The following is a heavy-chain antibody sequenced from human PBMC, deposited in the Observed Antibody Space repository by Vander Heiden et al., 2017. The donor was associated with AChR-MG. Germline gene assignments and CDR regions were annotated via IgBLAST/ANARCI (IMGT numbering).Heavy chain of an antibody. D-gene: IGHD2-8*02. V-gene: IGHV4-59*08. CDR1: GGSISSYY. CDR3: ARHPTSGPSDAFDI. CDR2: IYYSGST. Sequence: QVQLQESGPGLVKPSETLSLTCTVPGGSISSYYWSWIRQPPGKGLEWIGYIYYSGSTNYNPSLKSRVTISVDTSKNQFSLKLSSVTAADTAVYYCARHPTSGPSDAFDIWGQGTMVTVSS. J-gene: IGHJ3*02.